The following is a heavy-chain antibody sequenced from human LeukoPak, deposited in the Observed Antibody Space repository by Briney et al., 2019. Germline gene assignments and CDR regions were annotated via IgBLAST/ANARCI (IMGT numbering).Heavy chain of an antibody. Sequence: SRPTLVKPTQTLTLTCTFSGFSLSTSGVGVGWIRQPPGKALDWLAVIYWDDDKRYRPSLDNRLTITKDTSKNQVVLTMTNMDPVDTATYYCAHRGSNYALDYWGQGTLVTVSS. CDR1: GFSLSTSGVG. J-gene: IGHJ4*02. CDR3: AHRGSNYALDY. D-gene: IGHD4-11*01. CDR2: IYWDDDK. V-gene: IGHV2-5*02.